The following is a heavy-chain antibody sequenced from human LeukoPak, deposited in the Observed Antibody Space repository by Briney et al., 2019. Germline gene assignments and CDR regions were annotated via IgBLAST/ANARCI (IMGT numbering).Heavy chain of an antibody. CDR3: AKDLPGIVIFGALDY. J-gene: IGHJ4*02. D-gene: IGHD3/OR15-3a*01. Sequence: GGSLRLSCAASGFTFSSFVMSWVRQPPGKGLEWVSTISGANTYYADSVKGRFTLSRDNSKNTLYLEMNSLRAEDTAVYYCAKDLPGIVIFGALDYWGQGTLVTVSS. V-gene: IGHV3-23*01. CDR2: ISGANT. CDR1: GFTFSSFV.